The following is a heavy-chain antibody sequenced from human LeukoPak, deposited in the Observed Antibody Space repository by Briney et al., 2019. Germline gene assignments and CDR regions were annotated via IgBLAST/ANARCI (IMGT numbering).Heavy chain of an antibody. CDR1: GFTFSNYA. V-gene: IGHV3-48*04. CDR2: ISSSSSTI. J-gene: IGHJ4*02. CDR3: ASDLHPYYFDY. Sequence: GGSLRLSCAASGFTFSNYAMNWVRQAPGKGPECVSYISSSSSTIYYADSVKGRFTISRDNAKNSLYLQMNSLRAEDTAVYYCASDLHPYYFDYWGQGTLVTVSS.